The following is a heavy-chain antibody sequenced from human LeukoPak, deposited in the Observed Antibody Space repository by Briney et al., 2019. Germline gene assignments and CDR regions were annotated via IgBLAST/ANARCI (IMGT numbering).Heavy chain of an antibody. Sequence: ASVKVSCKASGYTFTGYYMHWVRQAPGQGLEWMGWINPNSGGTNYAQNFQGRVTMTRDTSIRTAYMELSRLRSDDTAVYYCARDQEGGSGTFDPWGQGTLVTVSS. J-gene: IGHJ5*02. V-gene: IGHV1-2*02. CDR2: INPNSGGT. D-gene: IGHD3-10*01. CDR1: GYTFTGYY. CDR3: ARDQEGGSGTFDP.